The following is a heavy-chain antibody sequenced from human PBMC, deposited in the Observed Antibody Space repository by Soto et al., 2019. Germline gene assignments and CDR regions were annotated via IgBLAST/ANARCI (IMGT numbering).Heavy chain of an antibody. CDR3: ARDHGVYYGSGRGGAFDI. D-gene: IGHD3-10*01. CDR2: IYSSENT. CDR1: GGSVSSSSYS. J-gene: IGHJ3*02. V-gene: IGHV4-39*07. Sequence: SETLSLTCTVSGGSVSSSSYSWGWIRQSPGKGLEWIGTIYSSENTYYNPSLLSRVTISVDTSKNQFSLKLSSVTAADTAVYYCARDHGVYYGSGRGGAFDIWGQGTMVTVSS.